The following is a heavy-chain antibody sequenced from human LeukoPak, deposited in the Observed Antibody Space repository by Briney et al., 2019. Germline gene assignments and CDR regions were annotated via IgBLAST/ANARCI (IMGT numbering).Heavy chain of an antibody. J-gene: IGHJ4*02. CDR3: ARDYYGSGRLDY. CDR2: FYSGGNT. CDR1: GFTDSSNY. V-gene: IGHV3-53*01. Sequence: GGSLRLSCAASGFTDSSNYVSWVRQAPGKGLEWLSVFYSGGNTYHADSVKGRFTISRDNSKNTLYLQMNSLRAEDTAVYYCARDYYGSGRLDYWGQGTLVTVSS. D-gene: IGHD3-10*01.